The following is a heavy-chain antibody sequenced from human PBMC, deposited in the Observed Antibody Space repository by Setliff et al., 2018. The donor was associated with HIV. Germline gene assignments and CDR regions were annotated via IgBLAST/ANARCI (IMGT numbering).Heavy chain of an antibody. CDR2: IIPIFGTA. V-gene: IGHV1-69*05. J-gene: IGHJ3*02. CDR3: ASALGYYDSSGYYYDAFDI. Sequence: SVKVSCKASGGTFSSYAISWVRQAPGQGLEWMGGIIPIFGTANYAQKFQGRVTITTDESTSTAYMELSSPRSEDTAVYYCASALGYYDSSGYYYDAFDIWGQGTMVTV. D-gene: IGHD3-22*01. CDR1: GGTFSSYA.